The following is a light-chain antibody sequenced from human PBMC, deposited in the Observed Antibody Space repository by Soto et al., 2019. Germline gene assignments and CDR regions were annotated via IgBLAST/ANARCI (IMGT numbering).Light chain of an antibody. J-gene: IGKJ2*01. CDR2: GAS. CDR1: QSVSTK. V-gene: IGKV3-15*01. CDR3: QQYNNWPPLYT. Sequence: EIVMTQSPATLSVSPGERASLSCRASQSVSTKLAWYQQKPDQAPRLLIYGASTRATGIPARFSGSGSGTEFTLTISSLQSEDFAVYYCQQYNNWPPLYTFGQGTKLEIK.